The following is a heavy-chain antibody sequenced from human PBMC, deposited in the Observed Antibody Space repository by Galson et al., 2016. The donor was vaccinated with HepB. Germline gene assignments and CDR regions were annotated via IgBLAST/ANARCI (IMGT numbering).Heavy chain of an antibody. CDR3: AREKTEDSVEVPAAHYGLDV. V-gene: IGHV4-4*02. J-gene: IGHJ6*02. D-gene: IGHD2-2*01. CDR1: GDSISSYNC. Sequence: SETLSLTCAVSGDSISSYNCWTWVRQPPGKGLDWIGEIDHSWSTNYNPSPRSRVTISVDKSKNHCSLKMRAVIAADTAVYYCAREKTEDSVEVPAAHYGLDVWGQGTTVTVSS. CDR2: IDHSWST.